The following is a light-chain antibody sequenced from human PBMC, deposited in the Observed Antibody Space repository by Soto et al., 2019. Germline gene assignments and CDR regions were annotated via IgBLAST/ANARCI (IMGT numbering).Light chain of an antibody. J-gene: IGKJ1*01. CDR1: QRVNKAY. V-gene: IGKV3D-15*01. CDR3: QQYNNWPRT. CDR2: DVS. Sequence: EIVLTQSPGTLVLSPGDRATLSCRASQRVNKAYLVWYQVKPGQAPRRLIYDVSTRATGIPTRFSGSGSGTEFTLTISSLQSEDFAAYYCQQYNNWPRTFGQGTKVDIK.